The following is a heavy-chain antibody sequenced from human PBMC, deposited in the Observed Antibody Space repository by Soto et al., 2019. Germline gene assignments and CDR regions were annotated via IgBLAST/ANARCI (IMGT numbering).Heavy chain of an antibody. V-gene: IGHV3-23*01. CDR1: GFTFSNYA. CDR3: AKTPRQWLVYFDY. J-gene: IGHJ4*02. CDR2: ISGSGGTT. Sequence: GGSLRLSCAASGFTFSNYAVSWVRQAPGKGLEWVSAISGSGGTTYYADSVKGRFTISRDNSKDTLHLQMNSLRAEDTAIYYCAKTPRQWLVYFDYWGQGALVTVSS. D-gene: IGHD6-19*01.